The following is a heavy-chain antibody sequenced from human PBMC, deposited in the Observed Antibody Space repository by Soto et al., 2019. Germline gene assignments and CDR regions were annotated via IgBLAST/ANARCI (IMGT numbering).Heavy chain of an antibody. Sequence: EVQLVESGGGLVQPGGSLRLSCAASGFTFSGYDMHWVRQATGKSLEWVSSIGTTGDTHYPDSVKGRFTISRENAKNSLYLQMNSLRVEDTAVYYCVRARRIVGYCAYSKCDFDYWGQGTLVTVAS. J-gene: IGHJ4*02. D-gene: IGHD2-15*01. CDR2: IGTTGDT. V-gene: IGHV3-13*01. CDR3: VRARRIVGYCAYSKCDFDY. CDR1: GFTFSGYD.